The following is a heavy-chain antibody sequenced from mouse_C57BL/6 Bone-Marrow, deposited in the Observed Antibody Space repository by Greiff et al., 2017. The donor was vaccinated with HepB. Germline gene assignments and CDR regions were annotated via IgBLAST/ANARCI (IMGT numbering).Heavy chain of an antibody. Sequence: QVQLQQSGAELVKPGASVKMSCKASGYTFTTYPIEWMKQNHGKSLEWIGNFHPYNDDTKYNEKFKGKATLTVEKSSSTVYLDLSRLTSDDSAVYYCARGYGSSSRSSFYWYFDVWGTGTTVTVSS. V-gene: IGHV1-47*01. J-gene: IGHJ1*03. CDR3: ARGYGSSSRSSFYWYFDV. CDR2: FHPYNDDT. D-gene: IGHD1-1*01. CDR1: GYTFTTYP.